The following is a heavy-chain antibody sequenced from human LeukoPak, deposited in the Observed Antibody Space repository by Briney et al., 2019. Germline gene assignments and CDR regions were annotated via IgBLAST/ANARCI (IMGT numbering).Heavy chain of an antibody. V-gene: IGHV4-59*01. Sequence: SETLSLTCTVSGGSISSYYWSWIRQPPGKGLEWIGYISYSGSTKYNPSLKSRASISVDTSKNQFSLKLSSVTAADTAVYYCARETWIGYYFDYWGQGTLVTVSS. D-gene: IGHD5-12*01. J-gene: IGHJ4*02. CDR1: GGSISSYY. CDR3: ARETWIGYYFDY. CDR2: ISYSGST.